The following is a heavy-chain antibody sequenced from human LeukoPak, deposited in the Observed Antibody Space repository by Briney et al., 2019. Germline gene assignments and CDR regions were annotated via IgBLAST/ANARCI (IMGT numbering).Heavy chain of an antibody. CDR2: INHSGST. V-gene: IGHV4-34*01. Sequence: SETLSLTCAVYGGSFSGYYWSWIRQPPGKGLEWIGEINHSGSTNYNPSLKSRVTISVDTSKNQFSLKLSSVTAADTAVYYCANTQGSYSPKWYWFDPWGQGTLVTVSS. CDR3: ANTQGSYSPKWYWFDP. CDR1: GGSFSGYY. J-gene: IGHJ5*02. D-gene: IGHD1-26*01.